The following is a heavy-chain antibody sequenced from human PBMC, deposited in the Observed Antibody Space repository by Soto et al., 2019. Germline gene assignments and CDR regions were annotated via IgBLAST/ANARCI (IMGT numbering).Heavy chain of an antibody. CDR3: ARSYDYIWGSYRRQPFDY. D-gene: IGHD3-16*02. CDR1: GGSFSGYY. CDR2: INHSGST. Sequence: SETLSLTCAVYGGSFSGYYWSWIRQPPGKGLEWIGEINHSGSTNYNPSLKSRVTISVDTSKNQFSLKLSSVTAADTAVYYCARSYDYIWGSYRRQPFDYWGQGTLVTVSS. V-gene: IGHV4-34*01. J-gene: IGHJ4*02.